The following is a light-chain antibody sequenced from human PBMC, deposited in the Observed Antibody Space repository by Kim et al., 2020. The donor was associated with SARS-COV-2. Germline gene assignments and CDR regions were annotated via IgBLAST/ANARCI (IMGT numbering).Light chain of an antibody. CDR2: SAS. CDR1: QSITTF. V-gene: IGKV1-39*01. CDR3: QESYTDPYT. J-gene: IGKJ2*01. Sequence: DIQMTQSPSSLSVSVGDRVTITCRSSQSITTFLNLYQQKPGTAPKLLVYSASTLQTGVPSRFTGSGSGTDFTLTITSLQPEDFGTYYCQESYTDPYTFGQGTKLEI.